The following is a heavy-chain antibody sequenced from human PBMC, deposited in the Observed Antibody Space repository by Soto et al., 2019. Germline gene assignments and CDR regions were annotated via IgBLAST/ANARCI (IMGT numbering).Heavy chain of an antibody. CDR2: IGTGGDT. D-gene: IGHD5-18*01. CDR3: ARGIQLWSLPGY. J-gene: IGHJ4*02. Sequence: EVQLVESGGGLVQPGGSLRLSCAASGFTLSAHDMHWVRQGIGKGLEWVSAIGTGGDTYYAASVKGRFTVSRENAGNSFYLQMNSLRADDTAVYYCARGIQLWSLPGYWGQGTPVTVSS. CDR1: GFTLSAHD. V-gene: IGHV3-13*01.